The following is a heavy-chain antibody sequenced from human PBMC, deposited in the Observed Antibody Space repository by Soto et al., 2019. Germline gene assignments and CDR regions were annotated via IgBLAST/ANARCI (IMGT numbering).Heavy chain of an antibody. J-gene: IGHJ4*02. CDR3: ARERAPTTYYYDSSRYYYDVDY. V-gene: IGHV3-21*01. Sequence: GGSLRLSCAASGFTFSSYSINWVRQAPGKGLEWVSSISSSSSYIYYADSVKGRFTISRDNANNSLYLQMNSLRAEDTAVYYCARERAPTTYYYDSSRYYYDVDYCGQGTLVTVSS. CDR1: GFTFSSYS. CDR2: ISSSSSYI. D-gene: IGHD3-22*01.